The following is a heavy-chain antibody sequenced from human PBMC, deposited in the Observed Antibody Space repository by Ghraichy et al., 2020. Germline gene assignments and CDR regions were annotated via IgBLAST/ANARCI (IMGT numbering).Heavy chain of an antibody. CDR1: GGSISSYY. Sequence: SETLSLTCTVSGGSISSYYWSWIRQPPGKGLEWIGYMYYSGSTNYNPSLKSRVTKSVDTSKNQFSLKLSSVTAADTAVYYCARITYCSGGGCYSRGAFDIWGQGTMVTVSS. J-gene: IGHJ3*02. D-gene: IGHD2-15*01. CDR3: ARITYCSGGGCYSRGAFDI. CDR2: MYYSGST. V-gene: IGHV4-59*08.